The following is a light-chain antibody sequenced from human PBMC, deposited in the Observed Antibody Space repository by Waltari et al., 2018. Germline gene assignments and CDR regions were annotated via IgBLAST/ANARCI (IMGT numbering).Light chain of an antibody. Sequence: EIVMTQSPDTLSVSPGDRATLACRASQAIVTNLAWYQQKPGQTPRLLIYAASTRATGIPARFSGSGSGTEFTLTISSLQSEDFAVYYCQHYNNFPPAFGQGTKVEIK. V-gene: IGKV3-15*01. CDR3: QHYNNFPPA. J-gene: IGKJ1*01. CDR2: AAS. CDR1: QAIVTN.